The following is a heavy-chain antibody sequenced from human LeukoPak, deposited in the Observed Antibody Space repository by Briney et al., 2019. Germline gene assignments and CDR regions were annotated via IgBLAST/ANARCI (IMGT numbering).Heavy chain of an antibody. D-gene: IGHD2/OR15-2a*01. CDR1: GGSISSGSYY. J-gene: IGHJ4*02. CDR3: ASLGYYDY. CDR2: IYTSGST. Sequence: SQTLSLTCTVSGGSISSGSYYWSRIRQPAGKGLEWIGRIYTSGSTNYNPSLKSRVTISVDTSKNQFSLKLSSVTAADTAVYYCASLGYYDYWGQGTLVTVSS. V-gene: IGHV4-61*02.